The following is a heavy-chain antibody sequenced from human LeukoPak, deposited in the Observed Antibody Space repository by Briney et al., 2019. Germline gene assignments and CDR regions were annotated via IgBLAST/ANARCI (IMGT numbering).Heavy chain of an antibody. V-gene: IGHV3-23*01. CDR1: GFTFSSYA. J-gene: IGHJ4*02. CDR3: ARPIVGTLRGFEY. Sequence: GGSLRLSCAASGFTFSSYAMSWVRQAPGKAPEWVSSISGSGAYYADSVKGRFTISRDNSKDTLYLQMNSLGAEDTALYYCARPIVGTLRGFEYWGQGTLVTVSS. D-gene: IGHD1-26*01. CDR2: ISGSGA.